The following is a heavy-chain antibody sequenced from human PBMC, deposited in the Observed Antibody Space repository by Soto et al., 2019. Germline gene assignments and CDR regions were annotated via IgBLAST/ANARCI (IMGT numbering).Heavy chain of an antibody. J-gene: IGHJ5*02. CDR2: ISPYNGNT. CDR3: ARVVGALGHWFDP. CDR1: GYTFTSYT. D-gene: IGHD1-26*01. Sequence: QVQLVQSGAEVKEPGASVKVSCKASGYTFTSYTISWVRQAPGQGLEWMGRISPYNGNTNYAQKLQGRVTMATDTSTSIAYMGLRSLRSDDTAVYYCARVVGALGHWFDPWGQGTLVTVSS. V-gene: IGHV1-18*01.